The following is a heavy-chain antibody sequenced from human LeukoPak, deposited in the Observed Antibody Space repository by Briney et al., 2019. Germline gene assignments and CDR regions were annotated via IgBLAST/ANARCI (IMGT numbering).Heavy chain of an antibody. CDR1: GFTFSSYS. J-gene: IGHJ6*03. D-gene: IGHD6-13*01. CDR2: ISSSSSYI. Sequence: GGSLRLSCAASGFTFSSYSMNWVRQAPGKGLEWVSSISSSSSYIYYADSVKGRFTISRDNAKNSLYLQMNSLRAEDTAVYYCARDSSIAAGTTTISWYYYYYMDVWGNGTTVTISS. V-gene: IGHV3-21*01. CDR3: ARDSSIAAGTTTISWYYYYYMDV.